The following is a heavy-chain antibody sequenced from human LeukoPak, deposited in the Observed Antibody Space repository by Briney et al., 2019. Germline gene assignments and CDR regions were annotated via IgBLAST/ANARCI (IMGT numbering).Heavy chain of an antibody. CDR2: ISYDGSNK. CDR3: ARVGGQKTYYYDSRGNPSGYGMDV. D-gene: IGHD3-22*01. V-gene: IGHV3-30-3*01. Sequence: GRSLRLSCAASGFTFSSYAMHWVRQAPGKGLEWVAVISYDGSNKYYADSVKGRFTISRDNSKNTLYLQMNSLRAEDTAVYYCARVGGQKTYYYDSRGNPSGYGMDVWGQGTTVTVSS. CDR1: GFTFSSYA. J-gene: IGHJ6*02.